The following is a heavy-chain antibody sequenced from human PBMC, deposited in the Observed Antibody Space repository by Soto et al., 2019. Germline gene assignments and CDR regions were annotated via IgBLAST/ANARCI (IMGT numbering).Heavy chain of an antibody. Sequence: QVQLLQSGAELKKPGASVSLSCKASGFTFSSYYIHWVRQSPAEGLQWMGVINPINGFTSYPQKFQGRVTMPTDTSTNTVYMDLSSLRIEDTAVYFCARDWPESYCGGDCPLGYYYRGMDVWGQGTAVTVSS. J-gene: IGHJ6*02. CDR3: ARDWPESYCGGDCPLGYYYRGMDV. D-gene: IGHD2-21*02. CDR2: INPINGFT. CDR1: GFTFSSYY. V-gene: IGHV1-46*01.